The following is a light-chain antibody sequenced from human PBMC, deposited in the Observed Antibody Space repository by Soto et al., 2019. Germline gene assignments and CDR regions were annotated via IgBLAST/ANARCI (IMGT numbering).Light chain of an antibody. CDR1: SSDVGSYNL. J-gene: IGLJ1*01. Sequence: QSVLAQPASVSGSPGQSITISCTGTSSDVGSYNLVSWYQQHPGKAPKLMIYEGSKRPSGVSNRFSGSKSGNTASLTISGLQAEEEADYYCCSYAGSSTSPYVFGTGTKVTVL. CDR2: EGS. V-gene: IGLV2-23*01. CDR3: CSYAGSSTSPYV.